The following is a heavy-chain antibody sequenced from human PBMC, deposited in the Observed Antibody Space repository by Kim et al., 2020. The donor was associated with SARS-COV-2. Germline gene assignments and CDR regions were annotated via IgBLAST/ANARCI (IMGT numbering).Heavy chain of an antibody. CDR1: GFTFSSYA. J-gene: IGHJ6*02. CDR2: ISYDGSNK. V-gene: IGHV3-30*04. D-gene: IGHD6-19*01. Sequence: GGSLRLSCAASGFTFSSYAMHWVRQAPGKGLEWVAVISYDGSNKYYADSVKGRFTISRDNSKNTLYLQMNSLRAEDTAVYYCARVPGYSSGWTAYYYYGMDVWGQGTTVTVSS. CDR3: ARVPGYSSGWTAYYYYGMDV.